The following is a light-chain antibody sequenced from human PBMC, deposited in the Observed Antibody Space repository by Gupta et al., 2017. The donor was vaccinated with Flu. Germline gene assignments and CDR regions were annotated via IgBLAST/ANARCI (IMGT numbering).Light chain of an antibody. CDR3: QQYNNWPPEYT. J-gene: IGKJ2*01. V-gene: IGKV3-15*01. Sequence: DIVMTQSPATLSVSPGDRATLSCRASQSVSSNLAWYQQQPGQAPRLLIYGASTRATGIPARFSGSGSGTEFTLTISSLQSEDFAVYYCQQYNNWPPEYTFGQGTKLEIK. CDR2: GAS. CDR1: QSVSSN.